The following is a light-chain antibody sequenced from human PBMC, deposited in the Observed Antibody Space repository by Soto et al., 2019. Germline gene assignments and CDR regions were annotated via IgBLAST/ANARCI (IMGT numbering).Light chain of an antibody. V-gene: IGKV3-11*01. CDR2: DAS. CDR1: QSVRSY. CDR3: QQRAYWPPLT. Sequence: EIVLTQSPATLSLSPGERATLSCRASQSVRSYLAWYRQKPGQAPRLLIYDASNRATGIPARFSGSGSGTDFTLTISSLEPEDFAVYYCQQRAYWPPLTFGGGTKVEIK. J-gene: IGKJ4*01.